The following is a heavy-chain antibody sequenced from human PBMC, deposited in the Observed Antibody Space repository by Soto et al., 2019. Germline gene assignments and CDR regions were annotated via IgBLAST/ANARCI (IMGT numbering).Heavy chain of an antibody. CDR2: IWYDGSNK. CDR1: GFTFSSYG. J-gene: IGHJ4*02. Sequence: GSLRLSCAASGFTFSSYGMHWVRQAPGKGLEWVAVIWYDGSNKYYADSVKGRFTISRDNSKNTLYLQMNSLRAEDTAVYYCAREVYYDFWSGETYFDYWGQGTLVTVSS. V-gene: IGHV3-33*01. D-gene: IGHD3-3*01. CDR3: AREVYYDFWSGETYFDY.